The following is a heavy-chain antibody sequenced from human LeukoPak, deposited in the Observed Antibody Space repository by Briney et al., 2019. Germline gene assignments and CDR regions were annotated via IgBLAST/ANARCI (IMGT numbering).Heavy chain of an antibody. CDR3: GRHQTMYYGMDV. Sequence: SETLSLTCTVSGGAISSSSYYWGWIRQPPGKGLEWIGSIFYSGSTYYNPSLKSRVTISVDTSKNQFSLKLSSVTAADTAVYYCGRHQTMYYGMDVWGQGTMVTVSS. D-gene: IGHD4/OR15-4a*01. CDR2: IFYSGST. J-gene: IGHJ6*02. CDR1: GGAISSSSYY. V-gene: IGHV4-39*01.